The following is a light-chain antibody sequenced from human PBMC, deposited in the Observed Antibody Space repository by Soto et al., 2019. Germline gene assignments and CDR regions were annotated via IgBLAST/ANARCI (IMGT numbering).Light chain of an antibody. CDR1: NIGSKS. V-gene: IGLV3-21*04. CDR2: YDS. Sequence: SYELTQPPSVSVAPGKTARITCGGNNIGSKSVHWYQQKPGQAPVLVIYYDSDRPSGTPERFSGSNSGNTATLTISRVEAGDEADYYCQVWDSRSDHWVFGGGTKLTVL. J-gene: IGLJ3*02. CDR3: QVWDSRSDHWV.